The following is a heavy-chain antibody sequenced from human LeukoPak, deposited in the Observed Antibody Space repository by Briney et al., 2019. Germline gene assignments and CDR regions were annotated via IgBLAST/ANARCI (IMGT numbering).Heavy chain of an antibody. CDR1: GFTFSSYE. D-gene: IGHD3-10*01. Sequence: GGSLRLSCAASGFTFSSYEMNWVRQAPGKGLEWVSYISTSGSTKYYADSVNGRFTISRDNSKNTLYLQMNSLRAEDTAVYYCARAYHYGSGSYSDNRYYFDYWGQGTLVSVSS. V-gene: IGHV3-48*03. CDR3: ARAYHYGSGSYSDNRYYFDY. J-gene: IGHJ4*02. CDR2: ISTSGSTK.